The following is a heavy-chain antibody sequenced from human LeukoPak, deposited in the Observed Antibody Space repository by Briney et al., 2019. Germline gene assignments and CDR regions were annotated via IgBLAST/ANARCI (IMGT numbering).Heavy chain of an antibody. CDR3: ARHSISALRDYYYGMDV. J-gene: IGHJ6*02. CDR1: GLTFKNAW. CDR2: IYYSGST. Sequence: PGGSLRLSCVASGLTFKNAWMGWVRQAPGKGLEWIGYIYYSGSTNYNPSLKSRVTISVDTSKNQFSLKLSSVTAADTAVYYCARHSISALRDYYYGMDVWGQGTTVTVSS. V-gene: IGHV4-59*08. D-gene: IGHD1-26*01.